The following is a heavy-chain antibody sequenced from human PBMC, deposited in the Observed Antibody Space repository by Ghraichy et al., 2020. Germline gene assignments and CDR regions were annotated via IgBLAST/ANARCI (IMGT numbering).Heavy chain of an antibody. D-gene: IGHD6-19*01. CDR2: ISGSGDST. V-gene: IGHV3-23*01. CDR3: AKVPYSSGWPNEYFHH. J-gene: IGHJ1*01. Sequence: GGSLRLSCAASELTFSNYAMSWVRQAPGKGLEWVSAISGSGDSTYYADSVKGRFTISRDNSKNTLYLQMNSLRAEDTAIYYCAKVPYSSGWPNEYFHHWGQGTLVTVSS. CDR1: ELTFSNYA.